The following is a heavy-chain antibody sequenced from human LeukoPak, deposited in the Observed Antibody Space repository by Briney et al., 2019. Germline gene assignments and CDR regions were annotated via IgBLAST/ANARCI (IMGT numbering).Heavy chain of an antibody. CDR2: LYTSGST. CDR3: ACSSSGWFWNY. D-gene: IGHD6-19*01. Sequence: PETLSLTCTVSDGSISSYYWSWIRQPAGKGLEWIGRLYTSGSTNYNPSLKSRVTMSVDTSKNQFSLKLSSVTAADTAVYCCACSSSGWFWNYWGQGTLVTVSS. V-gene: IGHV4-4*07. CDR1: DGSISSYY. J-gene: IGHJ4*02.